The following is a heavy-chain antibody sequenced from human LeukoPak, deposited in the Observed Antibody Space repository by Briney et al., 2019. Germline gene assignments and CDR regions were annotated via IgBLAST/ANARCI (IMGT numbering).Heavy chain of an antibody. CDR1: GGSISSSSYY. D-gene: IGHD3-22*01. Sequence: SETLSLTCTVSGGSISSSSYYWGWIRQPPGKGLEWIGSIHYSGSTYYNPSLKSRVTISVDTSKNQFSLKLSSVTAADTAVYYCARFPWLSEFDPWGQGTLVTVSS. CDR2: IHYSGST. J-gene: IGHJ5*02. CDR3: ARFPWLSEFDP. V-gene: IGHV4-39*07.